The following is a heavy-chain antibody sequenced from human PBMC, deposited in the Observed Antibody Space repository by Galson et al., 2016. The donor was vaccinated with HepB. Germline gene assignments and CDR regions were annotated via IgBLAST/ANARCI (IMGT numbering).Heavy chain of an antibody. D-gene: IGHD3-3*01. J-gene: IGHJ4*02. Sequence: PALVKPTQTLTLTCTVSGFSLSNARMGVSWIHQPPGKALEWLAHIFSNDEKSYSTSLKSRLSISKDTSKSQVVLTMTNMDPVDTATYYCARIREYDFWSGYSISHDYWGQGTLVTVSS. CDR1: GFSLSNARMG. CDR2: IFSNDEK. CDR3: ARIREYDFWSGYSISHDY. V-gene: IGHV2-26*02.